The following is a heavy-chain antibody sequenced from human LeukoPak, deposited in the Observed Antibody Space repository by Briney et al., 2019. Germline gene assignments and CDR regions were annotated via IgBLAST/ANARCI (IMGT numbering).Heavy chain of an antibody. CDR3: ANAPGSIAAAGTGPPADYYYGMDV. CDR2: INSDGSYT. D-gene: IGHD6-13*01. V-gene: IGHV3-74*01. Sequence: QPGGSLRLSCAASGFTFSRYWMHWVRQAPGKGLVWVSRINSDGSYTSYADFVKGRFTISRDNAKNTVYLQMSSLRAEDTAVYYCANAPGSIAAAGTGPPADYYYGMDVWGQGTTVTVSS. CDR1: GFTFSRYW. J-gene: IGHJ6*02.